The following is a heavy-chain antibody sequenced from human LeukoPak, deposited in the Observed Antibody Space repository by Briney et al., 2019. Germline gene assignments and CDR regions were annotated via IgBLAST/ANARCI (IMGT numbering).Heavy chain of an antibody. CDR1: GLTGSHNY. CDR3: AKEARRTSWDY. V-gene: IGHV3-53*01. D-gene: IGHD2-2*01. Sequence: GGSLRLSCAASGLTGSHNYVSWVRQAPGKGLEWVSAIHTSGDTCYADSVKGRFTISRDTSKNTLYLQMTSLRAEDTAVYYCAKEARRTSWDYWGQGTLVTVSS. CDR2: IHTSGDT. J-gene: IGHJ4*02.